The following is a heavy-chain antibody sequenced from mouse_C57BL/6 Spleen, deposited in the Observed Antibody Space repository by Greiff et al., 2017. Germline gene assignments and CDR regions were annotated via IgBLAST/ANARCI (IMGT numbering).Heavy chain of an antibody. V-gene: IGHV1-59*01. D-gene: IGHD1-1*01. J-gene: IGHJ4*01. CDR1: GYTFTSSW. CDR3: ASSEYYFLYALDY. CDR2: IDPSDSYT. Sequence: QVQLQQSGAELVRPGPSVKLSCKASGYTFTSSWMHWVKQRPGQGLEWIGVIDPSDSYTNYNQKFKGKATLTVDTSSSPSYMQLSSLTSEDSAVYYYASSEYYFLYALDYWGQGTSVTVSS.